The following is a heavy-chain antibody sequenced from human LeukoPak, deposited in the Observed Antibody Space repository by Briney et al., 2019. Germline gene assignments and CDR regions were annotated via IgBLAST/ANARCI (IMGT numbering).Heavy chain of an antibody. D-gene: IGHD2/OR15-2a*01. J-gene: IGHJ4*02. CDR1: GFTFSRYW. Sequence: LSCAAXGFTFSRYWMTWVRQAPGKGLEWVANIKEDGSEKFYVDSVKGRFTTSRDNAKNSLYLQMNSLRADDTAVYYCAILSADPDYWGQGTLVTVSS. V-gene: IGHV3-7*03. CDR3: AILSADPDY. CDR2: IKEDGSEK.